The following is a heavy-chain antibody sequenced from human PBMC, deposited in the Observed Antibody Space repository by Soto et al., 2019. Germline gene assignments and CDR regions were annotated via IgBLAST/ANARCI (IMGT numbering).Heavy chain of an antibody. J-gene: IGHJ4*02. D-gene: IGHD1-26*01. CDR3: ARDRQWEPLLY. Sequence: QVQLVQSGSEVKKPGASVRVTCKASGYTFRNYGIIWVREAPGQGLEWMGWVSAYNRNSNYAQKFEDRVIMTADTATSTAYLELRGLRSDDTAIYYCARDRQWEPLLYWGQGTLVTVSS. V-gene: IGHV1-18*01. CDR2: VSAYNRNS. CDR1: GYTFRNYG.